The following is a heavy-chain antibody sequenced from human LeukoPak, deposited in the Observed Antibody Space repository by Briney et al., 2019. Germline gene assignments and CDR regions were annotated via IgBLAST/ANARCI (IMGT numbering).Heavy chain of an antibody. J-gene: IGHJ4*02. CDR2: IYYSGST. V-gene: IGHV4-39*01. D-gene: IGHD3-3*01. CDR3: ARQENYDFWSGYLGYFDY. CDR1: GGSISSSSYY. Sequence: SETLSLTCTVSGGSISSSSYYWGWIRQPPGKGLEWIGSIYYSGSTYYNPSLKSRVTISVDTSKNQFSLKLTSVTAADTAVYYCARQENYDFWSGYLGYFDYWGQGTLVTVSS.